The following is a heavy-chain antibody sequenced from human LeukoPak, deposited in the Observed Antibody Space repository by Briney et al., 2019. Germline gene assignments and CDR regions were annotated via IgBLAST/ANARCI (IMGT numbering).Heavy chain of an antibody. Sequence: SETLSLTCAVYGGSFSGDFWSWIRQSPGKGLEWIGEINHGGSTTYNPSLQSRVTISVDTSKNQFSLKLSSVTAADTAVYYCARRRIVVVPAARPNWFDPWGQGTLVTVSS. CDR2: INHGGST. V-gene: IGHV4-34*01. CDR1: GGSFSGDF. CDR3: ARRRIVVVPAARPNWFDP. D-gene: IGHD2-2*01. J-gene: IGHJ5*02.